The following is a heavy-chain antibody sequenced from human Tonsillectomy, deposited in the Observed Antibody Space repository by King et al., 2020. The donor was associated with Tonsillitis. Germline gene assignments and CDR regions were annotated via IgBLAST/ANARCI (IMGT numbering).Heavy chain of an antibody. CDR2: ISYDGRNE. CDR3: ARDSDYGDYGFDY. CDR1: GFTFSNFA. Sequence: VQLVESGGGVVQPGRSLRLSCAASGFTFSNFAMHWVRQAPGKGLEGMAVISYDGRNEYYADSVKGRFTISRDKSKNTLYLQMNSLRAEDTAVYYCARDSDYGDYGFDYWGQGTLVTVSS. V-gene: IGHV3-30*04. D-gene: IGHD4-17*01. J-gene: IGHJ4*02.